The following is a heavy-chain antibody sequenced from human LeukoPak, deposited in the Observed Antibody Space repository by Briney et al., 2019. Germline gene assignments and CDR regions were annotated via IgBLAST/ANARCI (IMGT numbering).Heavy chain of an antibody. Sequence: GESLKMSCKGYGYSFSDYWIGWVRQMPGKGLEWMGIIYPGDSDTRYSPSFQGQVTISADKSISTAYLQWSSLQASDTAMYYCARARYCSGGNCYAENWGQGTLVTVSS. V-gene: IGHV5-51*01. D-gene: IGHD2-15*01. CDR1: GYSFSDYW. CDR2: IYPGDSDT. CDR3: ARARYCSGGNCYAEN. J-gene: IGHJ4*02.